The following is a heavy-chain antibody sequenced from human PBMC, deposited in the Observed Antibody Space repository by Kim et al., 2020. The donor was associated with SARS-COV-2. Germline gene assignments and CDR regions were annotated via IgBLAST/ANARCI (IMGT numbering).Heavy chain of an antibody. CDR3: ARFAGEDY. CDR2: IDTSSTYI. CDR1: GFRLSTYS. J-gene: IGHJ4*02. Sequence: GGSLRLSCAASGFRLSTYSMNWVRQAPGKGPEWVSYIDTSSTYIYYADSVKGRFTISRDNAKNSLYLQMNSLRVEDTAVYYCARFAGEDYWGQGTLVTVSS. V-gene: IGHV3-21*06. D-gene: IGHD3-16*01.